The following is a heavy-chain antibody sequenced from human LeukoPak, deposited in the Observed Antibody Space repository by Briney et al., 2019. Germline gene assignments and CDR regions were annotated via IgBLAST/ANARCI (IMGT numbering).Heavy chain of an antibody. D-gene: IGHD6-13*01. J-gene: IGHJ4*02. CDR3: ARTKGYSSKWASYYFDY. Sequence: PGGSLRLSCAASGFTLSSYDMHWVRQTTGKGLEWVSSIYTAGDTYYPGSVKGRFTISRETANNSMYLQMNTLRAGDTAVYYCARTKGYSSKWASYYFDYWGQGTLVTVSS. CDR2: IYTAGDT. V-gene: IGHV3-13*04. CDR1: GFTLSSYD.